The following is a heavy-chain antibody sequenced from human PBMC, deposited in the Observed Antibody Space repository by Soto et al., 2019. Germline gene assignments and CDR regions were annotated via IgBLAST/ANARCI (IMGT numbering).Heavy chain of an antibody. Sequence: QVQLVQSGAEVKKPGSSVKVSCKASGGTFSSYALSWVRQAPGQGLEWMGGIIPMSGATNYAQKFQGRVTFTADESTNTAYLQLTSLISEDTAVYYCARGGPETDYWGLGTLVTVSS. J-gene: IGHJ4*02. CDR2: IIPMSGAT. V-gene: IGHV1-69*12. D-gene: IGHD1-26*01. CDR3: ARGGPETDY. CDR1: GGTFSSYA.